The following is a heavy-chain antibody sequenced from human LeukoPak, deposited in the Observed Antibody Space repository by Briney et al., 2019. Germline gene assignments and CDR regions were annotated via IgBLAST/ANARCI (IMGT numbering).Heavy chain of an antibody. CDR1: GYPITNAYL. Sequence: SETLSLTCTVSGYPITNAYLWDWIRPPPGKVLEWIESFYHTGRIFYNASLKSRITIAGDTSKNQFSLKLTSVTAADTAVYFCARSWLGTSQYDYWGQGTLVTVSS. V-gene: IGHV4-38-2*02. J-gene: IGHJ4*02. D-gene: IGHD6-19*01. CDR2: FYHTGRI. CDR3: ARSWLGTSQYDY.